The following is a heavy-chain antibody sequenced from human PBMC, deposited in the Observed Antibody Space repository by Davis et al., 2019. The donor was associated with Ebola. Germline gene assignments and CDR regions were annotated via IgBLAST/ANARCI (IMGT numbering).Heavy chain of an antibody. D-gene: IGHD2-21*01. CDR1: GVSITTYF. V-gene: IGHV4-59*12. Sequence: PSETLSLTCTVSGVSITTYFWSWIRQPPGKGLEWVGYIHHGGSANSNPSLKSRATFSIDTSKSQVSLKLTSVTAADTAVYYCARDTRPCGGDCYDDTFDMWGQGTMVIVSS. CDR3: ARDTRPCGGDCYDDTFDM. J-gene: IGHJ3*02. CDR2: IHHGGSA.